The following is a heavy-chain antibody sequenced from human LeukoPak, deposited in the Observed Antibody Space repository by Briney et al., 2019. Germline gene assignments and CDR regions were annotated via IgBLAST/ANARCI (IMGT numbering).Heavy chain of an antibody. D-gene: IGHD3-22*01. CDR3: ERVAEGDFYDGSGYNPTGWFDR. Sequence: ASVKVSFKTSRYNFIDCYIYWVRPAPGQGLEYMVWINPNSGATRYGKKFQGRLTMTRDPSISTAYMELSSLTSDDSALYYCERVAEGDFYDGSGYNPTGWFDRWGQGPLLPVSS. V-gene: IGHV1-2*02. CDR1: RYNFIDCY. CDR2: INPNSGAT. J-gene: IGHJ5*02.